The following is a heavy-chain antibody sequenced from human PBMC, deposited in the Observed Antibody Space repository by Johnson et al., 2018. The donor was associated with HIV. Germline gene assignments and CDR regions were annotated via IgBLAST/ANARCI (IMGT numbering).Heavy chain of an antibody. J-gene: IGHJ3*02. V-gene: IGHV3-30-3*01. D-gene: IGHD3-16*02. CDR3: ARGAITFGGVIGGDDAFDI. CDR2: ISYDGSNK. CDR1: RFTFSSFA. Sequence: QVLLVESGGGVVQPGRSLRLSCAASRFTFSSFAMHWVRQAPGKGLEWVAVISYDGSNKYYADSVKGRFTISRDNSKNTLYLQMNSLRAEDTAVYYWARGAITFGGVIGGDDAFDIWGQGTMVTVSS.